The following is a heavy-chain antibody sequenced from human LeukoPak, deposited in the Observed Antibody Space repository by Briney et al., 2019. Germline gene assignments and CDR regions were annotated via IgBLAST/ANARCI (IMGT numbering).Heavy chain of an antibody. D-gene: IGHD3-10*01. V-gene: IGHV4-39*07. CDR3: ARENPPRADYYGSGSYYSSDSHGANYYFDY. J-gene: IGHJ4*02. CDR1: GGSISSSSYY. CDR2: IYYSGST. Sequence: PSETLSLTCTVSGGSISSSSYYWGWIRQPPGKGLEWIGSIYYSGSTYYNPSLKSRVTISVDTSKNQFSLKLSSVTAADTAVYYCARENPPRADYYGSGSYYSSDSHGANYYFDYWGQGTLVTVSS.